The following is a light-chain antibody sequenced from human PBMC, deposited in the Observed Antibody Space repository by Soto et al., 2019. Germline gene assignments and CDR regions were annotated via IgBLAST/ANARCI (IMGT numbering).Light chain of an antibody. J-gene: IGKJ5*01. Sequence: ETLVTQPPAIPALSPGERATLSCRASENVDIYLAWYQQKLGQAPRLIIYDASNRAAGIPARFSGSGSGTDFTLTISSLEPEDFAVYYCQQRKNWPPITFGQGTRLEIK. CDR2: DAS. V-gene: IGKV3-11*01. CDR1: ENVDIY. CDR3: QQRKNWPPIT.